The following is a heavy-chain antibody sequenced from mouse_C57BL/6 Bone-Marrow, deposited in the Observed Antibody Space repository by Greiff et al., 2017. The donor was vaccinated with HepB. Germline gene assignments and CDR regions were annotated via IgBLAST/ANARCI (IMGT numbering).Heavy chain of an antibody. CDR1: GFTFTNYY. D-gene: IGHD6-1*01. CDR2: VYPYNGGT. J-gene: IGHJ2*01. CDR3: AASLCLFDY. V-gene: IGHV1-36*01. Sequence: EVQLQQSGPVLVKPGPSVKISCKASGFTFTNYYMHWVKHSHGKGLEWIGIVYPYNGGTTYNQKFKGKATLTVDTSSSTAYMELNSLTAVDSAVYYCAASLCLFDYWGQGTTLTVSS.